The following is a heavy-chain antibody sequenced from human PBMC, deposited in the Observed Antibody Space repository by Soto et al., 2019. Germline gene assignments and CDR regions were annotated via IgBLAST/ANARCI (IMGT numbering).Heavy chain of an antibody. Sequence: SETLSLTCTVSGGSISSYYWSWIRQPPGKGLEWIGYIYYSGSTNYNPSLKSRVTISVDTSKNQFSLKLSSVTAADTAVYYCARDQSSWGWFDPWGQGTLVTVSS. D-gene: IGHD6-13*01. V-gene: IGHV4-59*01. J-gene: IGHJ5*02. CDR3: ARDQSSWGWFDP. CDR2: IYYSGST. CDR1: GGSISSYY.